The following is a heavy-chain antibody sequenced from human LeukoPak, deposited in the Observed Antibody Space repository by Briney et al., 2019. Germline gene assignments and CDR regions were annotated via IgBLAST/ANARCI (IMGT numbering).Heavy chain of an antibody. CDR3: ARETDVVVVAGPQGAFGI. Sequence: PAETPSLTCTVSGDSLSSGSYYWRWAPQPAGKGLEWIRRIYTSGRTNYNPSRKSRVTISVDTSNTQFSLKLTSVTAADRAVYYCARETDVVVVAGPQGAFGIWGQGTMVTVSS. J-gene: IGHJ3*02. CDR2: IYTSGRT. D-gene: IGHD2-15*01. CDR1: GDSLSSGSYY. V-gene: IGHV4-61*02.